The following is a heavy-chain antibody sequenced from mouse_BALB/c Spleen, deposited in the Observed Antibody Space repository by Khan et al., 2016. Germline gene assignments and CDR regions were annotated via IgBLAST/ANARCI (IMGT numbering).Heavy chain of an antibody. D-gene: IGHD2-14*01. CDR1: GFTFSTYA. J-gene: IGHJ4*01. Sequence: EVELVESGGGLVQPGGSLKLSCAASGFTFSTYAMSWVRQTPDKRLELVATINSNGGSTYYPDTVKGRFTISRDNAKNTLYLQMSSLKSDDTAMYYCARVRQAVDYWGQGTSVTVSS. V-gene: IGHV5-6-3*01. CDR2: INSNGGST. CDR3: ARVRQAVDY.